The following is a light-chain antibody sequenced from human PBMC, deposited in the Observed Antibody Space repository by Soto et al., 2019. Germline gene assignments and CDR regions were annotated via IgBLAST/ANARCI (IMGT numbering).Light chain of an antibody. CDR3: QSYDNSLSGPV. Sequence: QPPSVSGAPGQRVTISCTGSSSNIGAGYDAHWYQQLPGKVPKLLIYGDTNRPSGVPDRFSGSKSGTSASLAITGLQPEDEADYYCQSYDNSLSGPVFGPGTKVTVL. V-gene: IGLV1-40*01. J-gene: IGLJ1*01. CDR1: SSNIGAGYD. CDR2: GDT.